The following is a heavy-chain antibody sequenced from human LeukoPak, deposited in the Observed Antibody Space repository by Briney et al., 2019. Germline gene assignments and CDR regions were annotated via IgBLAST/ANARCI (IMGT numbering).Heavy chain of an antibody. J-gene: IGHJ4*02. CDR2: IYTSGST. D-gene: IGHD6-13*01. CDR1: GGSISSYY. Sequence: SETLSLTCTVSGGSISSYYWSWIRQPPGKGLERIGYIYTSGSTNYNPSLKSRVTISVDTSKNQFSLKLSSVTAADTAVYYCARREAAAGIGYFDYWGQGTLVTVSS. CDR3: ARREAAAGIGYFDY. V-gene: IGHV4-4*09.